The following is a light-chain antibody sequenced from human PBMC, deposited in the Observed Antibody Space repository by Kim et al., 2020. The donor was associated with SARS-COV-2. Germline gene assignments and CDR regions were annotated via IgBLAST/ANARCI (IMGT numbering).Light chain of an antibody. CDR3: QSYDSSLSGSV. J-gene: IGLJ2*01. V-gene: IGLV1-40*01. CDR1: SSNIGTGYD. CDR2: GNN. Sequence: QSALTQPPSVSGAPGQRVTISCIGSSSNIGTGYDVHWYQQLPGTVPKLLIYGNNYRPSGVPDRFSGSKSGTSASLAITGLQAEDEADYYCQSYDSSLSGSVFGGGTQLTVL.